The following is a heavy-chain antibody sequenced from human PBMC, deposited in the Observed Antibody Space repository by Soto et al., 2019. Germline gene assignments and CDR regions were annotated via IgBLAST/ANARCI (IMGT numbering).Heavy chain of an antibody. CDR1: GGTFGSHG. V-gene: IGHV1-69*13. J-gene: IGHJ4*02. CDR2: FIAMLGTP. CDR3: ARGAMANFDY. Sequence: SVNVSCKSAGGTFGSHGIAWVRQAPGQGLEWMGGFIAMLGTPPYAKNVQSRATINADESLTTPYCELRSLNVEDTGVYLWARGAMANFDYWGQGTVVTVSS. D-gene: IGHD5-18*01.